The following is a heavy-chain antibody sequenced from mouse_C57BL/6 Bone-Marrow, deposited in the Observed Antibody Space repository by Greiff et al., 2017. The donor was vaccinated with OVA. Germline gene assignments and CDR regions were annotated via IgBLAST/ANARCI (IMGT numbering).Heavy chain of an antibody. D-gene: IGHD2-4*01. V-gene: IGHV2-2*01. CDR3: ARRGGLRREDGMDY. Sequence: QVQLQQSGPGLVQPSQSLSITCTVSGFSLTSYGVHWVRQSPGKGLEWLGVIWSGGSTDYNAAFISRLSISKDNSKSQVFFKMNSLQADDTAIYYCARRGGLRREDGMDYWGQGTSVTVSS. CDR2: IWSGGST. J-gene: IGHJ4*01. CDR1: GFSLTSYG.